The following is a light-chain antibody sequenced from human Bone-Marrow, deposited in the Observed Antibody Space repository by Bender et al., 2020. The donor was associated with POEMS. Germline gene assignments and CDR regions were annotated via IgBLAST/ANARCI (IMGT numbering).Light chain of an antibody. CDR1: SSNIGTNYD. V-gene: IGLV1-40*01. J-gene: IGLJ1*01. CDR2: GNT. CDR3: QSYDTSLGGSGI. Sequence: QSVLTQPPSVSGAPGQRVTISCTGTSSNIGTNYDVHWYQHLPGTAPKLLIFGNTNRPSGVPERFSGSKSGTSAYLAITGLQAEDEAYYYCQSYDTSLGGSGIFGTGTKVTVL.